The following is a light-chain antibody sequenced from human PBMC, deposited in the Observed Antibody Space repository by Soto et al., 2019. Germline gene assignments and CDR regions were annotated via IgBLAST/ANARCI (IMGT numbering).Light chain of an antibody. CDR2: GAS. CDR3: QQYGSSPSWT. J-gene: IGKJ1*01. Sequence: EIVLTQSPGTLSLSPGERATLSCRASQSVSSSYLAWYQQKPGQAPRLLIYGASSRATGIPDRFCGSGSGRDFPLTISRLEPEDFSVYYCQQYGSSPSWTFGQGTKVEIK. CDR1: QSVSSSY. V-gene: IGKV3-20*01.